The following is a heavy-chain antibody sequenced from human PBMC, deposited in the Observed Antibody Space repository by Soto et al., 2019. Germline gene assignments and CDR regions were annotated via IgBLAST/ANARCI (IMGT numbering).Heavy chain of an antibody. V-gene: IGHV4-34*01. Sequence: QVQLQQWGAGLLKPSETLSLTCAVYGGSFSGYYWSWIRQPPGKGLEWIGEINHSGSTTYNPSLKSRVTISVDTSKNQFSLKLSSVTAADTAVYYCARGGIAAAGTDPNDYWGQGTLVTVAS. J-gene: IGHJ4*02. CDR1: GGSFSGYY. D-gene: IGHD6-13*01. CDR2: INHSGST. CDR3: ARGGIAAAGTDPNDY.